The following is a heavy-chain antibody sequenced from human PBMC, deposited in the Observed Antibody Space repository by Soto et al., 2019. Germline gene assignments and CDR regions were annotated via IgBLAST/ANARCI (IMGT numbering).Heavy chain of an antibody. CDR3: ARVVVVTARYYYYYYGMDV. J-gene: IGHJ6*02. Sequence: ASGKVTCQSSGYTFPSYDIHLLLQATVQVLEWMGWMNPNSGNTGYAQKFQGRVTMTRNTSISTAYMELSSLRSEDTAVYYCARVVVVTARYYYYYYGMDVWGQGTTVTVSS. D-gene: IGHD2-21*02. V-gene: IGHV1-8*02. CDR1: GYTFPSYD. CDR2: MNPNSGNT.